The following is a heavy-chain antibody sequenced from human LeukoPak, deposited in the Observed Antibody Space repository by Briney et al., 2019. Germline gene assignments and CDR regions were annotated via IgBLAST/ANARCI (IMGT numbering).Heavy chain of an antibody. CDR2: IRNDGTKE. CDR3: VKALGGSGSY. D-gene: IGHD3-10*01. CDR1: GFTFSGYG. Sequence: GGSLRLSCAASGFTFSGYGMSWVRQAPGKGLEWVAFIRNDGTKEYHADSVKGRFSISRDNPKNTLYLQMNSLSVEDTAIYYCVKALGGSGSYWGQGTSVIVSS. V-gene: IGHV3-30*02. J-gene: IGHJ4*02.